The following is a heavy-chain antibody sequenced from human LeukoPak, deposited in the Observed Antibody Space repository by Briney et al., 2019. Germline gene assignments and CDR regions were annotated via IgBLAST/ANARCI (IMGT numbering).Heavy chain of an antibody. J-gene: IGHJ5*02. CDR1: GFTFSSHG. V-gene: IGHV3-33*06. CDR3: AKDLSYGSPWFDP. CDR2: IWYDGSKT. Sequence: GRSLRLSXATSGFTFSSHGVHWVRQTPGKGLEWVADIWYDGSKTYYADSVKGRFTISRDYSKNTLYLQMNNLRAEDTAVYYCAKDLSYGSPWFDPWGQGTLVTVSS. D-gene: IGHD3-10*01.